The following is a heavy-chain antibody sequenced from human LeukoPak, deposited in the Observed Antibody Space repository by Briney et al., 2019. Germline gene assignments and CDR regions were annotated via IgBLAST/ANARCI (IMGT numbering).Heavy chain of an antibody. CDR3: AREGTVTTEFRYSVYYYYGMDV. Sequence: GGSLRLSCAASGFTFSSYGMHWVRQAPGKGLEWVAVIWYDGSNKYYADSVKGRFTISRDNSKNTLYLQMNSLRAEDTAVYYCAREGTVTTEFRYSVYYYYGMDVWGQGTTVTVSS. V-gene: IGHV3-33*01. CDR1: GFTFSSYG. CDR2: IWYDGSNK. J-gene: IGHJ6*02. D-gene: IGHD4-17*01.